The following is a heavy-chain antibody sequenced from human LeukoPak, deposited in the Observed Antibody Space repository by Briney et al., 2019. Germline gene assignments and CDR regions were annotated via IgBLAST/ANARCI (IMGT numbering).Heavy chain of an antibody. J-gene: IGHJ4*02. D-gene: IGHD6-6*01. CDR1: GGSISSYY. CDR2: IYYSGNT. Sequence: SETLSLTCTVSGGSISSYYWSWIRQPPGKGLEWIGYIYYSGNTNYNPSLKSRVTISVDTSKNKFSLKLSSVTAADTAVYYCARWDSIAAEVDYWGQGTLVTVSS. V-gene: IGHV4-59*08. CDR3: ARWDSIAAEVDY.